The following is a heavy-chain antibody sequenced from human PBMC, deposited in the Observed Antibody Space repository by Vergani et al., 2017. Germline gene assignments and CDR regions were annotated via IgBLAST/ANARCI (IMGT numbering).Heavy chain of an antibody. V-gene: IGHV1-69*01. J-gene: IGHJ6*02. CDR3: ASRDITIFGVVIIRGYYYYGMDV. Sequence: QVQLVQSGAEVKKPGASVKVSCKASGYTFTSYYMHWVRQAPGQRLEWMGGIIPIFGTANYAQKFQGRVTITADESTSTAYMELSSLRSEDTAVYYCASRDITIFGVVIIRGYYYYGMDVWGQGTTVTVSS. CDR1: GYTFTSYY. CDR2: IIPIFGTA. D-gene: IGHD3-3*01.